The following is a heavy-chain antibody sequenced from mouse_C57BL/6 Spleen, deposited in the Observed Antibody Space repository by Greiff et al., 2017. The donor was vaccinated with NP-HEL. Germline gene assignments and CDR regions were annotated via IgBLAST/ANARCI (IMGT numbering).Heavy chain of an antibody. D-gene: IGHD1-2*01. V-gene: IGHV7-3*01. CDR3: ARFFITTVSWYFDV. Sequence: EVQVVESGGGLVQPGGSLSLSCAASGFTFTDYYMSWVRQPPGKALEWLGFIRNKANGYTTEYSASVKGRFTISRDNSQSILYLQMNALRAEDSATYYCARFFITTVSWYFDVWGTGTTVTVSS. J-gene: IGHJ1*03. CDR2: IRNKANGYTT. CDR1: GFTFTDYY.